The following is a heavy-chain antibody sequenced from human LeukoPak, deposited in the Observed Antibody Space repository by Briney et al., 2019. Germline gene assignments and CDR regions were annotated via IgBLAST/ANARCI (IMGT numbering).Heavy chain of an antibody. J-gene: IGHJ4*02. CDR1: GGSVSSNSAA. Sequence: SQTLSLTCAISGGSVSSNSAAWNWIRQSPSRGLEWLGRTYYRSKWNNDYAVSVKSRITINPDTSKNQFSLQLNSVTPEDTAVYYCARGTMIVVVKEDYWGQGTLVTVSS. V-gene: IGHV6-1*01. CDR2: TYYRSKWNN. CDR3: ARGTMIVVVKEDY. D-gene: IGHD3-22*01.